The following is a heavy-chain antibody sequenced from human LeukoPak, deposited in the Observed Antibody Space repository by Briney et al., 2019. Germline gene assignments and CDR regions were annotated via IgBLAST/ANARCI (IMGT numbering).Heavy chain of an antibody. CDR3: ARGRYYYDSSGYYYFDY. Sequence: SETLSLTCTVSGGSISSYYWSWIRQPAGKGLEWIGRIYTSGSTNYNPSLKSRVTMSVDTSKNQFSLKLSSVTAADTAVYYCARGRYYYDSSGYYYFDYWGQGTLVTVSS. CDR1: GGSISSYY. V-gene: IGHV4-4*07. D-gene: IGHD3-22*01. J-gene: IGHJ4*02. CDR2: IYTSGST.